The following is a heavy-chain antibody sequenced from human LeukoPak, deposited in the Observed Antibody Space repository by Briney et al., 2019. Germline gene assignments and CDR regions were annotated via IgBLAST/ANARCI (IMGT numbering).Heavy chain of an antibody. CDR1: GFTFSSYA. D-gene: IGHD2-2*01. V-gene: IGHV3-30*04. J-gene: IGHJ6*04. CDR3: ARTLGYCSSTSCGPYGMDV. Sequence: PGGSLRLSCAASGFTFSSYAMHWVRQAPGKGLEWVAVISFDGSNKYYADSVKGRFTISRDNSKNTLYLQMNSLRAEDTAVYYCARTLGYCSSTSCGPYGMDVWGKGTTVTVSS. CDR2: ISFDGSNK.